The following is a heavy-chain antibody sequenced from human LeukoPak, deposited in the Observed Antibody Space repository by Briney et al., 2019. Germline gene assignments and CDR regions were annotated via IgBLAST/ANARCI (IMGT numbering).Heavy chain of an antibody. CDR3: ARDGGIWFGELFFRY. Sequence: SETLSLTCAVSGGSISSGGYSWSWIRQPPGKGLEWIGEINHSGSTNYNPSLKSRVTISVDTSKNQFSLKLSSVTAADTAVYYCARDGGIWFGELFFRYWSQGTLVTVSS. CDR1: GGSISSGGYS. D-gene: IGHD3-10*01. V-gene: IGHV4-34*01. CDR2: INHSGST. J-gene: IGHJ4*02.